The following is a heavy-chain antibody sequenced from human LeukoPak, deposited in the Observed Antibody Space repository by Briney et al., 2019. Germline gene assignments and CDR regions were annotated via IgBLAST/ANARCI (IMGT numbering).Heavy chain of an antibody. CDR1: GFIFSSYS. Sequence: GGSLRLSCAASGFIFSSYSMNWVRQAPGKGLEWVSYISRDSGTIYEADSVKGRFTISRDNARNSLFLQMNSLRAEDTATHYCAREDYYDSSAYPSRGFDYWGQGTLVTVSS. D-gene: IGHD3-22*01. CDR2: ISRDSGTI. J-gene: IGHJ4*02. V-gene: IGHV3-48*01. CDR3: AREDYYDSSAYPSRGFDY.